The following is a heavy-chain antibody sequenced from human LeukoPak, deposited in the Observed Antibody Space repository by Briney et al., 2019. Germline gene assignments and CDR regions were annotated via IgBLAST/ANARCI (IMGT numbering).Heavy chain of an antibody. D-gene: IGHD5-18*01. CDR3: ARALGYSYGYDGQPDY. Sequence: ASVKVSCKASGGTFSSYAISWVRQAPGQGLEWMGGIIPIFGTANYAQKFQGRVTITADESTSTAYMELNSLRSEDTAVYYCARALGYSYGYDGQPDYWGQGTLVTVSS. CDR1: GGTFSSYA. CDR2: IIPIFGTA. J-gene: IGHJ4*02. V-gene: IGHV1-69*13.